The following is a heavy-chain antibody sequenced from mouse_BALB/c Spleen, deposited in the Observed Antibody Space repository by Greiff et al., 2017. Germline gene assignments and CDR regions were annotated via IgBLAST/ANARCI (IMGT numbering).Heavy chain of an antibody. Sequence: VQLQQSGAELVRSGASVKLSCTASGFNIKDYYMHWVKQRTGQGLEWIGEIYPGSGNTYYNEKFKGKATLTADKSSSTAYMQLSSLTSEDSAVYFCAPGPWFAYWGQGTLVTVSA. CDR1: GFNIKDYY. CDR3: APGPWFAY. J-gene: IGHJ3*01. CDR2: IYPGSGNT. V-gene: IGHV1-77*01.